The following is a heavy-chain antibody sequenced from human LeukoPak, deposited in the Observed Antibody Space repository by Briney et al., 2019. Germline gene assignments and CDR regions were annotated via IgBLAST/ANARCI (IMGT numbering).Heavy chain of an antibody. CDR2: ISSSGSTI. D-gene: IGHD2-2*02. Sequence: GGSLRLSCAASGFTFSSYEMNWVRQAPGKGLEWVSYISSSGSTIYYADSVKGRFTISRDNSKNTLYLQMNSLRAEDTAVYYRANGGYTAGKVFDYWGQGTLVTVSS. V-gene: IGHV3-48*03. CDR3: ANGGYTAGKVFDY. CDR1: GFTFSSYE. J-gene: IGHJ4*02.